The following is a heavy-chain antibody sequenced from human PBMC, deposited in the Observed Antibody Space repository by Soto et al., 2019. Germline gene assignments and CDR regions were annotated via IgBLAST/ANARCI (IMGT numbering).Heavy chain of an antibody. CDR1: GSTFTAYY. CDR3: ARVMAARPGGMEV. Sequence: QVQLVQSGAEVKKPGASVKVSCKASGSTFTAYYMHWVRQAPGQGLEWMGWIKPNRGGTNYAQQFQGRVTMPRETAVSTAYMEMSRLRSDDTAVYYCARVMAARPGGMEVWGQGNKGTVSS. J-gene: IGHJ6*02. V-gene: IGHV1-2*02. CDR2: IKPNRGGT. D-gene: IGHD2-8*01.